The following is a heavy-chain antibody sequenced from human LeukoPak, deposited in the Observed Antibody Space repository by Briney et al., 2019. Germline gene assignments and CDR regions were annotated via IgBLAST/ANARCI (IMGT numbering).Heavy chain of an antibody. D-gene: IGHD5-12*01. Sequence: SETLSLTCTVSGGSITSSSYHWGWIRQPPGKGLEWIGSIYHSGSTYYNPSLKSRVTISVDTSKNQFSLKLSSVTAADTAVYYCARNDQGGYESFFDYWGQGTLVTVSS. CDR2: IYHSGST. V-gene: IGHV4-39*07. CDR3: ARNDQGGYESFFDY. CDR1: GGSITSSSYH. J-gene: IGHJ4*02.